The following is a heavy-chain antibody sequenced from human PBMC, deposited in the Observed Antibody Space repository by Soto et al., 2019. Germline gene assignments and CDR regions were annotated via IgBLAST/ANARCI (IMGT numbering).Heavy chain of an antibody. CDR1: GDSVSSGDYY. CDR2: IYYSGST. Sequence: NPSETLSLTCTVSGDSVSSGDYYWSWIRQPPGKGLEWIGYIYYSGSTTYHPSLKSRVTISLDKSKNQFSLNLSSVTAADTAVYYCARGGYSSGWFMDVWGQGTTVTVSS. D-gene: IGHD6-19*01. J-gene: IGHJ6*02. V-gene: IGHV4-61*08. CDR3: ARGGYSSGWFMDV.